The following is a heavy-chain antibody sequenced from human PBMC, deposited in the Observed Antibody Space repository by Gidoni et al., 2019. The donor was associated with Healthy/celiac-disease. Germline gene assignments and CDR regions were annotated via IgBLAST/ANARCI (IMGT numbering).Heavy chain of an antibody. V-gene: IGHV4-31*03. J-gene: IGHJ4*02. CDR1: DGSISRGGYY. D-gene: IGHD4-17*01. Sequence: QVQLQESGPGLVKPSQTLSLTCTVSDGSISRGGYYWSWIRQHPGKGLEGIWYIYYSGSTYYNPSLKSRVTISVDTSKNQFSLKLSSVTAADTAVYYCARVPGDYETAEFDYWGQGTLVTVSS. CDR2: IYYSGST. CDR3: ARVPGDYETAEFDY.